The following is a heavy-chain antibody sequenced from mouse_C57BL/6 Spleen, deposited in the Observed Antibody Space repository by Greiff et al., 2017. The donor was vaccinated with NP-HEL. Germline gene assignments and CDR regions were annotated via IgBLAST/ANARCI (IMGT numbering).Heavy chain of an antibody. Sequence: VKLQESGPELVKPGASVKISCKASGYSFTSYYIHWVKQRPGQGLEWIGWIYPGSGNTKYNEKFKGKATLTADTSSSTAYMQLSSLTSEDSAVYYCANGNPFDYWGQGTTLTVSS. V-gene: IGHV1-66*01. CDR1: GYSFTSYY. CDR2: IYPGSGNT. D-gene: IGHD2-1*01. CDR3: ANGNPFDY. J-gene: IGHJ2*01.